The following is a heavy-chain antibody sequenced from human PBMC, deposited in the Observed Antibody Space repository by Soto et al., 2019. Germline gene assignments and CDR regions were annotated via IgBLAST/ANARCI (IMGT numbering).Heavy chain of an antibody. CDR2: INPNSGGT. D-gene: IGHD1-26*01. V-gene: IGHV1-2*02. Sequence: ASVKVSCKASGYTFTGYYMHWVRQAPGQGLEWMGWINPNSGGTNYAQKFQGRVTMTRDTSISTAYMELSRLRSDDTAVYYCARTILGATRYFDYWGQGSLVTVS. CDR1: GYTFTGYY. J-gene: IGHJ4*02. CDR3: ARTILGATRYFDY.